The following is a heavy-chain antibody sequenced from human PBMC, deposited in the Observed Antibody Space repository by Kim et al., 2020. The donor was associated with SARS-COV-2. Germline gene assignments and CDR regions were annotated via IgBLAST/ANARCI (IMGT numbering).Heavy chain of an antibody. Sequence: ASVKVSCKASGYTFKSYPIHWLRQAPGQRLEWMGWVNAANDETKYSQTFHGRVTITRDTSANTAYMDLRSLTFEDTAIYYCARDMNHTVYDYWCQGTMVTVSS. D-gene: IGHD4-4*01. CDR2: VNAANDET. CDR1: GYTFKSYP. J-gene: IGHJ4*02. V-gene: IGHV1-3*01. CDR3: ARDMNHTVYDY.